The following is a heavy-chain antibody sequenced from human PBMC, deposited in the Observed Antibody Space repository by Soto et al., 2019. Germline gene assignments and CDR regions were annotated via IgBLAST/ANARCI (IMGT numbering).Heavy chain of an antibody. CDR1: GGSISSDY. V-gene: IGHV4-59*08. D-gene: IGHD3-22*01. Sequence: PSETLSLTCTFSGGSISSDYWSWIRQPPGKGLEWIGNIHHSGSTYYNPSPKSRVTISVDTSKSQFSLSLSSVTAADTAVYYCARRHPLDSDRRGYYYYGFDVWGQGTTVTVSS. CDR3: ARRHPLDSDRRGYYYYGFDV. CDR2: IHHSGST. J-gene: IGHJ6*02.